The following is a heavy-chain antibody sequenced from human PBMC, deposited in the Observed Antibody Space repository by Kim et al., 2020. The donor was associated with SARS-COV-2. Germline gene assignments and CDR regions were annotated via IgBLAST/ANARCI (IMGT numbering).Heavy chain of an antibody. Sequence: GGSLRLSCAASGFTFSSYAMHWVRQAPGKGLEWVAVISYDGSNKYYADSVKGRFTISRDNSKNTLYLQMNSLRAEDTAVYYCARDLTGGRIVATIEGVFDYWGQGTLVTVSS. D-gene: IGHD5-12*01. CDR1: GFTFSSYA. V-gene: IGHV3-30-3*01. CDR2: ISYDGSNK. J-gene: IGHJ4*02. CDR3: ARDLTGGRIVATIEGVFDY.